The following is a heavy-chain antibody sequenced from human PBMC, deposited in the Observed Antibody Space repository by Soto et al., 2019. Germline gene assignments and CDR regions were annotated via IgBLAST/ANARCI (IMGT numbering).Heavy chain of an antibody. CDR3: ATEWAVMVDATPHYSYGLDI. CDR1: RDTFSSYA. CDR2: IIPMFDAT. Sequence: QVQLVQSGAEVKKPGSSVKVSCKASRDTFSSYAISWVRQAPGQGLEWMGGIIPMFDATNYAQKFQGRVTITANKSTTTAYVELNSLKSEDTAVYFCATEWAVMVDATPHYSYGLDIWGPGTTITVSS. V-gene: IGHV1-69*06. J-gene: IGHJ6*02. D-gene: IGHD2-15*01.